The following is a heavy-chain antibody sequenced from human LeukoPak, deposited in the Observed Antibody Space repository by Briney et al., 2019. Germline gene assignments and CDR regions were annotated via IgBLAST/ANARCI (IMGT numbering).Heavy chain of an antibody. CDR3: ARDPKGSNPYDILTGYYSPPKPSGMDV. D-gene: IGHD3-9*01. V-gene: IGHV4-4*02. Sequence: SETLSLTCAVSGGSISSSNWWSWVRQPPGKGLEWIGEIYHSGSTNYNPSLKSRVTISVDKSKNQFSLKLSSVTAADTAVYYCARDPKGSNPYDILTGYYSPPKPSGMDVWGKGTTVTVSS. CDR2: IYHSGST. CDR1: GGSISSSNW. J-gene: IGHJ6*04.